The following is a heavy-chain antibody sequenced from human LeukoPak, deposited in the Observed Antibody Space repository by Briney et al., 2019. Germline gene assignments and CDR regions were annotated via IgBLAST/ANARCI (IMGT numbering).Heavy chain of an antibody. Sequence: SQTLSLTCAVYGGSFSGYYWSWIRQPPGKGLEWIGSIYYSGSTYYNPSLKSRVTISVDTSKNQFSLKLSSVTAADTAVYYCARDVSGYSYGWTIDYWGQGTLVTVSS. CDR3: ARDVSGYSYGWTIDY. D-gene: IGHD5-18*01. CDR1: GGSFSGYY. CDR2: IYYSGST. V-gene: IGHV4-34*01. J-gene: IGHJ4*02.